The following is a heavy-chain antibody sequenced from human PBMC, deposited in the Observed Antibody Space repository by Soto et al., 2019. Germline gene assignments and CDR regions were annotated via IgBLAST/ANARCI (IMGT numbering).Heavy chain of an antibody. CDR2: INHSGST. CDR1: GGSFSGYY. J-gene: IGHJ6*03. CDR3: ARGFLGFYCTNGVCPCYMDV. V-gene: IGHV4-34*01. D-gene: IGHD2-8*01. Sequence: SETLSLTCAVYGGSFSGYYWSWIRQPPGKGLEWIGEINHSGSTNYNPSLKSRVTISVDTSKNQFSLKLSSVTAADTAVYYCARGFLGFYCTNGVCPCYMDVWGKGTTVTVSS.